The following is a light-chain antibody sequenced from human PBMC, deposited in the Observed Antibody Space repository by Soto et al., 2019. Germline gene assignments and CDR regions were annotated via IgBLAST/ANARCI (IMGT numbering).Light chain of an antibody. Sequence: QSALTQPASVSGSPGQSITISCTGTSSDVGGYDYVSWYQQHPGKVPKLMIYDVSSRPSGVSNRFSGSKSGNTASLTISGLQADDEADYYCSSYASSSTLVFGGGTKVTVL. CDR2: DVS. V-gene: IGLV2-14*01. CDR3: SSYASSSTLV. CDR1: SSDVGGYDY. J-gene: IGLJ2*01.